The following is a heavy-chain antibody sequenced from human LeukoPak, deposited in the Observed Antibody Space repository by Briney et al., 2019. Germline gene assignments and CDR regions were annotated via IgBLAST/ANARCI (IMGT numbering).Heavy chain of an antibody. CDR3: TGNYYGSGSYADFDY. V-gene: IGHV3-73*01. CDR1: GFTFSGSA. Sequence: PGGSLRLSCAASGFTFSGSALRWVRQASGKGLEWVGRIRSTANGYATAYAASGKGRFTISRDDSKNTAYLQMDRLKTEDTAVYYCTGNYYGSGSYADFDYWGQGTLVTVSS. J-gene: IGHJ4*02. D-gene: IGHD3-10*01. CDR2: IRSTANGYAT.